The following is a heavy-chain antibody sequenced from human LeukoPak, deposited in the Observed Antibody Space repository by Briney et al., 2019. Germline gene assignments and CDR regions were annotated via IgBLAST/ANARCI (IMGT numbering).Heavy chain of an antibody. CDR3: VRGYSFGPYGMDV. V-gene: IGHV3-64D*09. CDR1: GFPFSSYA. J-gene: IGHJ6*02. D-gene: IGHD2-15*01. Sequence: PGGPLRLSCSASGFPFSSYAMHWVRQAPGKGLEYFSAISDSGGSTYYAASVKGRFTISRDNSKNTLYLQMSSLRAEDTAVYFCVRGYSFGPYGMDVWGQGTTVTVSS. CDR2: ISDSGGST.